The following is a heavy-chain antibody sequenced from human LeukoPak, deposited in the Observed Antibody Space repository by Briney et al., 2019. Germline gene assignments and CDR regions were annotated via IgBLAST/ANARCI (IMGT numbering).Heavy chain of an antibody. J-gene: IGHJ4*02. V-gene: IGHV4-4*02. CDR1: GGSISSSNW. Sequence: PSGTLSLTCAVSGGSISSSNWWSWVRQPPGKGLEWIGEIYHSGSTNYNPSLKSRVTISVDTSKNQFSLKLSSVTAADTAVYYCARGRGYDFWSGYYTSYFDYWGQGTLVTVSS. CDR2: IYHSGST. CDR3: ARGRGYDFWSGYYTSYFDY. D-gene: IGHD3-3*01.